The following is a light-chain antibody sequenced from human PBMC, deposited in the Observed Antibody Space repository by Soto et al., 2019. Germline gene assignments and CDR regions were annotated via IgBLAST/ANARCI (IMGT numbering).Light chain of an antibody. CDR2: AAS. J-gene: IGKJ1*01. CDR1: QGISSY. Sequence: DIQLTQAPSFLSASVGDRVTITCRASQGISSYLAWYQQKPGKAPKLLIYAASTLQSGVPLRFSGSGSGTSFTLTISSLQPEDFATYYCQHYNSYSEAFGQGTKGDIK. CDR3: QHYNSYSEA. V-gene: IGKV1-9*01.